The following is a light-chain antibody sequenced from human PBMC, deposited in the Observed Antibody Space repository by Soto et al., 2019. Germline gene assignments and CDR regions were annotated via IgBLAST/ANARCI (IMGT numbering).Light chain of an antibody. CDR2: EVT. J-gene: IGLJ2*01. CDR3: SSYAGSTVV. Sequence: QSALTQPPSASGSPGQSVTISCTGTSSGVGAYNFVSWYQQHPGKAPKLMIYEVTKRPSGVPDRFSGSKSGNTASLTVSGLQAEDEADYYCSSYAGSTVVFGGGTKLTVL. CDR1: SSGVGAYNF. V-gene: IGLV2-8*01.